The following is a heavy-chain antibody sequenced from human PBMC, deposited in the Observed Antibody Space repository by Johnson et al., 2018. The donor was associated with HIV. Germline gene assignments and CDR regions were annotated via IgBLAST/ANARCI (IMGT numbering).Heavy chain of an antibody. CDR3: ARTRQGAFDI. J-gene: IGHJ3*02. Sequence: QVQLVESGGGVVRPGGSLRLSCAASGFTFDDYGMSWVRQAPGKGLEWLSVISYDGSYKYYADSVKGRFTISRDNSKNTLYLQMNSLRAEDTAVYYCARTRQGAFDIWGQGTMVTVSS. CDR1: GFTFDDYG. CDR2: ISYDGSYK. V-gene: IGHV3-30*03.